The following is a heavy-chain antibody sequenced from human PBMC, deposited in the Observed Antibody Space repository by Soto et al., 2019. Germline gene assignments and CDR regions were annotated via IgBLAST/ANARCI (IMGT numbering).Heavy chain of an antibody. CDR1: GFSLSTSGMR. Sequence: SGPTLVNPTQTLTLTCTFSGFSLSTSGMRVSWIRQPPGKALEWLARIDWDDDKFYSTSLKTRLTISKDTSKNQVVLTMTNLDPVETATYYCARIPSTYSGGYVMDVWGEGTTVTVSS. CDR3: ARIPSTYSGGYVMDV. D-gene: IGHD2-15*01. CDR2: IDWDDDK. J-gene: IGHJ6*04. V-gene: IGHV2-70*04.